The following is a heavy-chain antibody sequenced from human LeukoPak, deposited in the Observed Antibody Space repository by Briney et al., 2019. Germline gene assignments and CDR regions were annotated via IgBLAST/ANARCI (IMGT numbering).Heavy chain of an antibody. Sequence: ASVKVSCRVSGYTLTELSMHWVRQAPGKGLEWMGGFDPEDGETIYAQKFQGRVTMTEDTSTDTAYMELSSLRSEDTAVYYCARGKGYYDSSGYPHLDYWGQGTLVTVSS. V-gene: IGHV1-24*01. CDR2: FDPEDGET. CDR3: ARGKGYYDSSGYPHLDY. J-gene: IGHJ4*02. CDR1: GYTLTELS. D-gene: IGHD3-22*01.